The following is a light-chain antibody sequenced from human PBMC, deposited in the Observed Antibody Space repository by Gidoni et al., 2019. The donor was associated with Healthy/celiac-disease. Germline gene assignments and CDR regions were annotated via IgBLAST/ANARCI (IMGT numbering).Light chain of an antibody. CDR1: SSDVGGYNY. CDR2: EVS. Sequence: QSALTQPPSASGSPGQSVTFSCTGTSSDVGGYNYVSWYQQHPGKAPKPMIYEVSKRPSGVPYRFSGSKSGNTASLTVSGLQAEDEADYYCSSYAGSNNLVFGGGTKLTVL. CDR3: SSYAGSNNLV. V-gene: IGLV2-8*01. J-gene: IGLJ2*01.